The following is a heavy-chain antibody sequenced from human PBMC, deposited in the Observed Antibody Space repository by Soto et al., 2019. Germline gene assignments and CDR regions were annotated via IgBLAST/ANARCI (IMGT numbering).Heavy chain of an antibody. CDR1: GGSISSSSYY. CDR3: ARIRKPFKEPRIAVAGNEGGY. Sequence: PSETLSLTCTVSGGSISSSSYYWGWIRQPPGKGLEWIGSIYYSGSTYYNPSLKSRVTISVDTSKNQFSLKLSSVTAADTAVYYCARIRKPFKEPRIAVAGNEGGYWGQGTLVTVSS. D-gene: IGHD6-19*01. J-gene: IGHJ4*02. CDR2: IYYSGST. V-gene: IGHV4-39*01.